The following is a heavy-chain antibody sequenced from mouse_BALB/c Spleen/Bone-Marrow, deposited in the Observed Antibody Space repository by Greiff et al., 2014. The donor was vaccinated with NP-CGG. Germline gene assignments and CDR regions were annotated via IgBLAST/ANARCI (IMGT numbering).Heavy chain of an antibody. V-gene: IGHV1S41*01. CDR3: ARGTYDYGSSSPWFAY. CDR1: GYTFTSYW. Sequence: DLVKPGASVKLSCKASGYTFTSYWINWVKQRPGQGLEWIGRIPPGSGTTYYNAMFKGKATLTADTSSTTAYIQLSSRSSEEYAVYFCARGTYDYGSSSPWFAYWGQGTLVTVSA. J-gene: IGHJ3*01. D-gene: IGHD1-1*01. CDR2: IPPGSGTT.